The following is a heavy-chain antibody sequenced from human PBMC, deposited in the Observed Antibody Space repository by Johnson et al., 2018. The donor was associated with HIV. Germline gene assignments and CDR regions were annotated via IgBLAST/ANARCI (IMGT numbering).Heavy chain of an antibody. CDR1: GFSVSSKY. Sequence: QVQLVESGGGLIQLGGSLRLSCAASGFSVSSKYMSWVRQAPGKGLEWVSYISSGGSNIKYADSVKGRFTISRDNGRKSLYLLMNSLRVDDTAVYYCARDGSLGGGLHDAFDIWGPGTMVTVSS. J-gene: IGHJ3*02. CDR2: ISSGGSNI. V-gene: IGHV3-11*04. CDR3: ARDGSLGGGLHDAFDI. D-gene: IGHD3-16*01.